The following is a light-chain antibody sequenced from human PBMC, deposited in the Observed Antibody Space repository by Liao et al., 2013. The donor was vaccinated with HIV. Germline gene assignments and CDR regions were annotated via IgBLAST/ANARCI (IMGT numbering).Light chain of an antibody. CDR1: NIGSKS. V-gene: IGLV3-21*01. Sequence: SYVLTQPPSVSVAPGKTASITCGGNNIGSKSVHWYQQMPGQAPVLVIYYDGGRPSGIPERISGSNSGNTATLTISRVEAGDEADYYCQVWDISSDHWVFGGGTKLTVL. CDR2: YDG. J-gene: IGLJ3*02. CDR3: QVWDISSDHWV.